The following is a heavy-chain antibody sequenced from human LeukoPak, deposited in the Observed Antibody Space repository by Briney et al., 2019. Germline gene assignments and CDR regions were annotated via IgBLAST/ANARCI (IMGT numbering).Heavy chain of an antibody. CDR2: INAGNGDT. D-gene: IGHD1-1*01. CDR3: ARDRGRTGDFDY. Sequence: ASVKVSCKASGYSFTSYAMHWVRRAPGQRLEWMGWINAGNGDTKYSQKFQGRVTIARDTSASIAYMELSSLRSEDTAVYYCARDRGRTGDFDYWGQGTLVTVSS. J-gene: IGHJ4*02. V-gene: IGHV1-3*01. CDR1: GYSFTSYA.